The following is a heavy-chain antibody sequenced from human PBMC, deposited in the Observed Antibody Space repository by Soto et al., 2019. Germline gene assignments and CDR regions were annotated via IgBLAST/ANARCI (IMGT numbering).Heavy chain of an antibody. CDR1: GVTFSNYG. CDR3: ARTFYFGAGSRDFDH. CDR2: IWYDGTNK. J-gene: IGHJ4*02. D-gene: IGHD3-10*01. Sequence: QVQLVESGGGVVQPGRSLRLSCAASGVTFSNYGMHWVRQAPGKGLEWVAVIWYDGTNKYYADSVKGRFTISRDNSENTLYLQIPGLSAEDTAVYYCARTFYFGAGSRDFDHWGQGTLVTVSS. V-gene: IGHV3-33*01.